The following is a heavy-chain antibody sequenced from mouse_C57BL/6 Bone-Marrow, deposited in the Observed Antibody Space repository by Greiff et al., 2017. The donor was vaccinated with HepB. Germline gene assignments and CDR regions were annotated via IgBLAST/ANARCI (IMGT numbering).Heavy chain of an antibody. J-gene: IGHJ4*01. Sequence: QVQLQQPGAELVMPGASVKLSCKASGYTFTSYWMHWVKQRPGQGLEWIGEIDPSDSYTNYNQKFKGKSTLTVEKSSSTAYMQLSSLTSEDSAVYYCARGTTVVATGAMDYWGQGTSVTVSS. V-gene: IGHV1-69*01. CDR3: ARGTTVVATGAMDY. CDR2: IDPSDSYT. D-gene: IGHD1-1*01. CDR1: GYTFTSYW.